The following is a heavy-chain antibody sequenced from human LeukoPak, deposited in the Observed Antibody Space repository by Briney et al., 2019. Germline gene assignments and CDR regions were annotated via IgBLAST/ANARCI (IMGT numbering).Heavy chain of an antibody. CDR1: GYRLSSYW. CDR3: ARGYYHFDY. Sequence: GESLKISCKASGYRLSSYWIGWVRQVSGKGLEWIGTIYPSDSDIRYSPSFQGQVTISADKSISTAYLQWSSLKASDTAMYYCARGYYHFDYWGQGTLVTVSS. CDR2: IYPSDSDI. D-gene: IGHD3-22*01. J-gene: IGHJ4*02. V-gene: IGHV5-51*01.